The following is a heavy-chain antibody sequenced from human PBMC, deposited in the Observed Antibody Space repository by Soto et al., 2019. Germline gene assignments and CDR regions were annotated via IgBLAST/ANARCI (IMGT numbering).Heavy chain of an antibody. CDR3: ARDPRSGWAHDDFDV. V-gene: IGHV1-69*01. CDR2: IIPVFGAA. D-gene: IGHD3-22*01. Sequence: QVHLVQSGAEVKMPGSSVRVSCASSGGAFSTSDIGWVRQAPGQGLEWMGGIIPVFGAANYAQKFKGRVTITADESTRTAYLEMGSLTAEDTATYYCARDPRSGWAHDDFDVWGPGTFIIVSS. CDR1: GGAFSTSD. J-gene: IGHJ3*01.